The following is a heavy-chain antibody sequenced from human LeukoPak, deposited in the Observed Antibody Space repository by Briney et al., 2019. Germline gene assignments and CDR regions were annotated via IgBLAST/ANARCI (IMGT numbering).Heavy chain of an antibody. Sequence: GGSVRLSCAASGYTFSRYSMNWLRQAPGKGRVWVSSISSSSSYIYYADSVKGRFTISRDNAKNSLYLQMNGLRAEDTAVYYCASLTTVTTNFQHWGQGTLVTVSS. CDR2: ISSSSSYI. D-gene: IGHD4-17*01. CDR1: GYTFSRYS. V-gene: IGHV3-21*01. J-gene: IGHJ1*01. CDR3: ASLTTVTTNFQH.